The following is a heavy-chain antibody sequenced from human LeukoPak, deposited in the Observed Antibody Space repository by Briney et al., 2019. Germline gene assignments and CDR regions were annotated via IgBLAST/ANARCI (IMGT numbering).Heavy chain of an antibody. V-gene: IGHV4-59*08. Sequence: KTSETLSLTCTVSGGSISSYYWSWIRQPPGKGLEWIGYIYYSGSTNYNPSLKSRVTISVDTSKNQFSLKLSSVTAADTAVYYCARQIRPGDGYLDYWGQGTLVTVSS. J-gene: IGHJ4*02. CDR3: ARQIRPGDGYLDY. CDR2: IYYSGST. D-gene: IGHD5-24*01. CDR1: GGSISSYY.